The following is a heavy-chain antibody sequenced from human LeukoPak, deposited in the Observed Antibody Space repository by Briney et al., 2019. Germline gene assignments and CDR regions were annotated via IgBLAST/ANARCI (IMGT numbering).Heavy chain of an antibody. CDR1: NGSISSDTYF. J-gene: IGHJ4*02. CDR3: ARGRGNPPPSVWGSYRYPHYYFDY. CDR2: MSSSGIS. V-gene: IGHV4-61*02. Sequence: SEALSLTCTVSNGSISSDTYFWSWIRQPAGKGLEWIGRMSSSGISTYSPSLKSRVTISVDTSKNQFSLKLSSVTAADTAVYYCARGRGNPPPSVWGSYRYPHYYFDYWGQGTLVTVSS. D-gene: IGHD3-16*02.